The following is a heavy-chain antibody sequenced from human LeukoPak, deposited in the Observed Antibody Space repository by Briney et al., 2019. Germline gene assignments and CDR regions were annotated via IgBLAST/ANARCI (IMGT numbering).Heavy chain of an antibody. J-gene: IGHJ4*02. CDR2: INYLGST. CDR1: GDSVSSGNYF. Sequence: SETLSLTCSVSGDSVSSGNYFWGWIRQPPGKGLEWIGNINYLGSTAYNPSLKSRVTMSVDTSKNQFSLKMTSVTAADTAVYYCARLSKGRYFDYIFDYWGQGTLVTVSS. V-gene: IGHV4-39*01. CDR3: ARLSKGRYFDYIFDY. D-gene: IGHD3-9*01.